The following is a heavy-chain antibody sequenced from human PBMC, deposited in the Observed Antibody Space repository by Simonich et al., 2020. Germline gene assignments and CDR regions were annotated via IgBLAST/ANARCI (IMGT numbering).Heavy chain of an antibody. CDR3: ARDYSNYDAFDI. V-gene: IGHV3-74*01. CDR1: GFPFSSYW. CDR2: INSDGSST. Sequence: EVQLVESGGGLVQPGGSLRLSCAASGFPFSSYWMHWVRQAPGKGLVWGARINSDGSSTSYADSVKGRFTISRDNAKNTLYLQMNSLRAEDTAVYYCARDYSNYDAFDIWGQGTMVTVSS. D-gene: IGHD4-4*01. J-gene: IGHJ3*02.